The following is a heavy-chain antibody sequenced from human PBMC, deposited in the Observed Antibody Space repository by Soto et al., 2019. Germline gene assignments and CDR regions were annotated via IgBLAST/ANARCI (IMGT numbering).Heavy chain of an antibody. V-gene: IGHV3-23*01. CDR1: GFTFSSYA. Sequence: GGSLRLSCVASGFTFSSYAMSWVRQAPGKGLEWVSAISGSGGSTYYADSVKGRFTISRDNSKNTLYLQMNSLRAEDTAVYYCAKADNWNYDAFDIWGQGTMVTVSS. CDR2: ISGSGGST. J-gene: IGHJ3*02. D-gene: IGHD1-7*01. CDR3: AKADNWNYDAFDI.